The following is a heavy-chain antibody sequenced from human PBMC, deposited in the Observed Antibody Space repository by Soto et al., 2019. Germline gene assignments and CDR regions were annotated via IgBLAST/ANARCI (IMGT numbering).Heavy chain of an antibody. CDR1: GGSITSSEYY. CDR2: IYYSGSS. CDR3: ASHPLNWGDADS. D-gene: IGHD7-27*01. J-gene: IGHJ4*02. Sequence: SETLSLTCTVSGGSITSSEYYWAWIRQPPGKGLQFVGTIYYSGSSYSNPSLKSRLSMSVDTSKNQFSLTMKSVAAADTGVYYCASHPLNWGDADSWGQGVLVTVSS. V-gene: IGHV4-39*01.